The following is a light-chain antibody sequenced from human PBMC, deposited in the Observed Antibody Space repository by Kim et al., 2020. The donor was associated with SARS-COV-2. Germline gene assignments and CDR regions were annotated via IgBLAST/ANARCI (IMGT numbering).Light chain of an antibody. J-gene: IGLJ3*02. CDR1: SRNIGGTNF. V-gene: IGLV2-14*03. Sequence: GQSITISCTGSSRNIGGTNFVSWYQQHPGKAPKLIIFDVNKRPSGISNRFSGSKSGDTASLTISGLQTEDEAAYSCSSYTSSNTLVFGGGTQLTVL. CDR3: SSYTSSNTLV. CDR2: DVN.